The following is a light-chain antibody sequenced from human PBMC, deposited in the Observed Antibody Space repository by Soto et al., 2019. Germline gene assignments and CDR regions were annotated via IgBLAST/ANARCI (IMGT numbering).Light chain of an antibody. CDR1: QSLLHINGFTY. J-gene: IGKJ4*01. CDR2: LGS. CDR3: MQALQTPLT. Sequence: DIVMTQSPVSLPVTPGEAASISCRSSQSLLHINGFTYLDWYLQKPGQSPQLLIYLGSNRASGVPDRFSVSGSGTDFTLRISRVEAEDVGVYYCMQALQTPLTFGGGNKVEIK. V-gene: IGKV2-28*01.